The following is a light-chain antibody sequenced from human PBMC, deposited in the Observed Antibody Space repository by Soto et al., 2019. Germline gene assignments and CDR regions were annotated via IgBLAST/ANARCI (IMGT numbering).Light chain of an antibody. J-gene: IGKJ1*01. CDR1: QSVSSNY. V-gene: IGKV3-20*01. CDR2: GVS. Sequence: ESVLTQSPGTLSLSPGERATLSCRAIQSVSSNYLAWYQQKPGQAPRLFIYGVSTRATGIPDRFSGSGSGTDFTLTISSLEFGDSAVYYCQQYGSSPTWTFGQGTKADI. CDR3: QQYGSSPTWT.